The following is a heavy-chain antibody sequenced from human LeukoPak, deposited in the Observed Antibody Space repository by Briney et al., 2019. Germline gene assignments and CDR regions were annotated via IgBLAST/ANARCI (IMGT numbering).Heavy chain of an antibody. CDR3: AREIGDSYAYRWIDY. CDR2: IYYSGST. CDR1: GGSISSGGYY. J-gene: IGHJ4*02. D-gene: IGHD5-18*01. V-gene: IGHV4-31*03. Sequence: PSQTLSLTCTVSGGSISSGGYYWSWIRQHPGKGLEWIGYIYYSGSTYYNPSLKSRVTISVDTSKNQFSLKLSSVTAAHTAVYYCAREIGDSYAYRWIDYWGQGNLVTVSS.